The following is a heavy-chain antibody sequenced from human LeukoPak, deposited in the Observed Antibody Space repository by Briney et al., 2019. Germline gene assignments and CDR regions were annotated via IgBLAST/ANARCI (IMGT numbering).Heavy chain of an antibody. CDR2: ISGSGGST. D-gene: IGHD3-22*01. Sequence: GGSLRLSCAASGFTFGRYGMSWVRQAPGKGLEWVSAISGSGGSTYYADSVKGRFTISRDNSKNTLYLQMNSLRAEDTAVYHCAKEIYYDSTGPQYWGQGTLVTVSS. J-gene: IGHJ4*02. V-gene: IGHV3-23*01. CDR3: AKEIYYDSTGPQY. CDR1: GFTFGRYG.